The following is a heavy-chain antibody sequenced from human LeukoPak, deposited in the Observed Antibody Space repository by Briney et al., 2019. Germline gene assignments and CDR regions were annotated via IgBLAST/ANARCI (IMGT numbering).Heavy chain of an antibody. Sequence: ASVKVSCKASGYTFTGYFMHWVRQAPGQGLEWVGRVNPNTGDTNYAQKFQGRVTLTRDTSIGTAYMELSRLRSDDTAFYYCARGKTYAPNTLDYWGQGTLVTVSS. J-gene: IGHJ4*02. CDR1: GYTFTGYF. D-gene: IGHD3-16*01. CDR2: VNPNTGDT. CDR3: ARGKTYAPNTLDY. V-gene: IGHV1-2*06.